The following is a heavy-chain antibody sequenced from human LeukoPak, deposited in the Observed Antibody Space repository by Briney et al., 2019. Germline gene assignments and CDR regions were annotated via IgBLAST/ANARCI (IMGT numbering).Heavy chain of an antibody. V-gene: IGHV3-73*01. Sequence: GGSLRLSCAASGFSFSTYWMSWVRQAPGQGLEWVGRIRSKANSYATAYAASVKGRFTISRDDSKNTAYLQMNSLKTEDTAVYYCTSTVEMATIWGQGTLVTVSS. CDR1: GFSFSTYW. CDR3: TSTVEMATI. D-gene: IGHD5-24*01. J-gene: IGHJ4*02. CDR2: IRSKANSYAT.